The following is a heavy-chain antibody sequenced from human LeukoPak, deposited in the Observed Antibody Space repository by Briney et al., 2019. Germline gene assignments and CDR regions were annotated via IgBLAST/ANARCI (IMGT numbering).Heavy chain of an antibody. V-gene: IGHV4-38-2*02. Sequence: PSQSLSLACTVSGYSIGTTYYWGWIRQPPGKGLEWIGIIYHSGNTYYNPSLTSRVTISVDTSKNQFSLKLNSVTAADTAVYNCARAGYGDSDFDYWGQGTLVTVSS. CDR3: ARAGYGDSDFDY. J-gene: IGHJ4*02. CDR1: GYSIGTTYY. D-gene: IGHD4-17*01. CDR2: IYHSGNT.